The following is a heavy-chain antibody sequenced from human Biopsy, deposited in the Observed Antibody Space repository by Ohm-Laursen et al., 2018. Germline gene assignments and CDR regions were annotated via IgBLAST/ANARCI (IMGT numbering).Heavy chain of an antibody. V-gene: IGHV4-59*01. CDR2: VYYTGST. D-gene: IGHD3-22*01. Sequence: TLSLTCTVSGASISSYYWSWIRQPPGKGLQWIGYVYYTGSTDYNPSLQSRVTISVDTSKNHFSLRLRSVTPADTAIYYCARDRGYYSDRTVPGYFDLWGRGTLVTVSS. CDR1: GASISSYY. J-gene: IGHJ2*01. CDR3: ARDRGYYSDRTVPGYFDL.